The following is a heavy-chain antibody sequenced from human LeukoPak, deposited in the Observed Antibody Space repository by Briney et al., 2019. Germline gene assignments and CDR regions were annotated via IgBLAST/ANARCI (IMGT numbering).Heavy chain of an antibody. J-gene: IGHJ5*02. CDR2: INPNSGGT. D-gene: IGHD6-13*01. Sequence: ASVKVSCKASGYTFTGYYMHCVRKAPGQRLAWMGWINPNSGGTNYAQKFQGRVTMTRDTSISTAYMELSRLRSDDTAVYYCARAGDSSSWDNWFDPWGQGTLVTVSS. CDR1: GYTFTGYY. CDR3: ARAGDSSSWDNWFDP. V-gene: IGHV1-2*02.